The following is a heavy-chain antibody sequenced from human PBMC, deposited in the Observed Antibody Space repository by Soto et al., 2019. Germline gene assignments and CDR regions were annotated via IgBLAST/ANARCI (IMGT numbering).Heavy chain of an antibody. CDR3: ARVRYYYVWGSYRYASFDY. CDR1: FGSLSSGDYY. D-gene: IGHD3-16*02. CDR2: LSSSGRT. Sequence: SETLSLPFPFSFGSLSSGDYYWSWIRQPPGKGLEWIVSLSSSGRTYYNPSLKSRVTISVDTSKNQFSLNMSSVTAADRDVYYCARVRYYYVWGSYRYASFDYWGQGTLVTVS. J-gene: IGHJ4*02. V-gene: IGHV4-30-4*01.